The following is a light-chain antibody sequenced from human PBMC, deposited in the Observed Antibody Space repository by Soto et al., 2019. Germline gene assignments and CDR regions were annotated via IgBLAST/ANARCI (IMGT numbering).Light chain of an antibody. J-gene: IGLJ1*01. CDR1: ISDVGAYNY. Sequence: QSALTQPASLSGSPGQSITISCTGTISDVGAYNYVSWYQQHPGKVPKLMIYEVSNRPSGVSNRFSGSKFGNTASLTISGLQAEDEADYYCSSYTSSSTYVFGTGTKVTVL. CDR2: EVS. V-gene: IGLV2-14*01. CDR3: SSYTSSSTYV.